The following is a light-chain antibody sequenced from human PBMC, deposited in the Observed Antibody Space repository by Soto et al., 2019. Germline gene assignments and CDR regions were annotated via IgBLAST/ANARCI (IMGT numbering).Light chain of an antibody. CDR2: GAS. J-gene: IGKJ1*01. CDR3: QQYNHWPLM. CDR1: QSVSSSY. Sequence: EIVLTQSPGTLSLSPWERATLSCRASQSVSSSYLAWYQQKPGQAPRLLIYGASSRATGIPDRFSGSGSGTEFTLTISSLQSEDFAVYYCQQYNHWPLMFGQGTKVDIK. V-gene: IGKV3-20*01.